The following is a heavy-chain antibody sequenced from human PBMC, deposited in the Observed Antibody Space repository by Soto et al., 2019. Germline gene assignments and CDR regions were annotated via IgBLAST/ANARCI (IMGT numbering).Heavy chain of an antibody. Sequence: EVQVVESGGGLVQPGGSLRLSCAASGFSFNSYWMTWVREAPGKGLEWVANIKEDGSEKYYVDSVKGRFTISRDNAKNSVFLKMNSRTAEDTAVYYCATVHVTGRDSWGHGTLVTLSS. J-gene: IGHJ5*01. V-gene: IGHV3-7*01. CDR3: ATVHVTGRDS. CDR2: IKEDGSEK. CDR1: GFSFNSYW. D-gene: IGHD4-17*01.